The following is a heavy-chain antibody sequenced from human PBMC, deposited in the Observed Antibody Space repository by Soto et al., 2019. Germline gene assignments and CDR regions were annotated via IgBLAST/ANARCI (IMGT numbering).Heavy chain of an antibody. V-gene: IGHV4-30-2*01. CDR1: GGYISSGCYS. D-gene: IGHD4-4*01. Sequence: SETLSLTCAVSGGYISSGCYSWSWIRQPPGKGLEWIGYIYHSGSTYYNPSLKSRVTISVDRSKNQFSLKLSSVTAADTAVYYCARGMTTVTTLDYWGQGTLVTVSS. CDR2: IYHSGST. J-gene: IGHJ4*02. CDR3: ARGMTTVTTLDY.